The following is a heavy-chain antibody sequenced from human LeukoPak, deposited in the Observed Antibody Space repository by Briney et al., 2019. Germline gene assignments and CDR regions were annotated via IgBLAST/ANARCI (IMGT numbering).Heavy chain of an antibody. CDR2: IYPGDSDT. D-gene: IGHD3-16*02. CDR1: GYSFTSYW. Sequence: GESLKISCKGSGYSFTSYWIGWVRQMPGKGLEWMGIIYPGDSDTRYSPSFQGQVTISADKSISTAYLQWSSLKASDTAMYYCARRNYNMITFGGVIAHDAFDIWGQGTMVTVSS. CDR3: ARRNYNMITFGGVIAHDAFDI. J-gene: IGHJ3*02. V-gene: IGHV5-51*01.